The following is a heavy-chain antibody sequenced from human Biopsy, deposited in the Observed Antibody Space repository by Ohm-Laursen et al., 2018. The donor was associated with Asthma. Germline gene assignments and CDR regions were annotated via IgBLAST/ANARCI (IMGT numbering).Heavy chain of an antibody. CDR1: GFILSNYD. CDR3: ARDVMEWYLPAFDF. Sequence: SLRLSCAAPGFILSNYDMHWVRQAPGKGLEWVAVGGSYYDGGLKYYADSVNGRFTVSRDDSKNTLYLQMNSLRPDDTAVYYCARDVMEWYLPAFDFWGQGTLVTVSS. V-gene: IGHV3-30-3*01. CDR2: GGSYYDGGLK. J-gene: IGHJ4*02. D-gene: IGHD3-3*01.